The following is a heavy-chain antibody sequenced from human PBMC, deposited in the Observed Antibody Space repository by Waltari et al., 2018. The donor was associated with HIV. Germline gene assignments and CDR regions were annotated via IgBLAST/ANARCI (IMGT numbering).Heavy chain of an antibody. Sequence: QLQLQESGPGLVKPSETLSLTCTVSGGSISSSSYYWGWVRQPPGKGLEWIGSIYYSGSTYYNPSLKSRVTKSVDTSKNQFSLKLSSVTAADTAVYYCATPRVLDYYDSSGYYAFDIWGQGTMVTVSS. CDR2: IYYSGST. CDR3: ATPRVLDYYDSSGYYAFDI. V-gene: IGHV4-39*01. J-gene: IGHJ3*02. D-gene: IGHD3-22*01. CDR1: GGSISSSSYY.